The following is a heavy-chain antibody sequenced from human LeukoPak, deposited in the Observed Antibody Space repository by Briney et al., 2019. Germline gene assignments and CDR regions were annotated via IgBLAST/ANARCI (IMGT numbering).Heavy chain of an antibody. J-gene: IGHJ6*02. D-gene: IGHD1-1*01. CDR2: IYYSGST. CDR1: GGSISSYY. Sequence: PSETLALTRTVSGGSISSYYWSWIRQSPGKGLEWIGYIYYSGSTNYNPSLKSRVTISVDTSKNQFSLKLSSVTAADTAVYYCARHGTSSYYYYAMDVWGQGTTVTVSS. CDR3: ARHGTSSYYYYAMDV. V-gene: IGHV4-59*08.